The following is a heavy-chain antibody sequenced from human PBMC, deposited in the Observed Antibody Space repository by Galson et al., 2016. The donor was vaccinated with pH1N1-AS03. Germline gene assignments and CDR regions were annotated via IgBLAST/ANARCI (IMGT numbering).Heavy chain of an antibody. CDR3: AKDSSSNEQGY. CDR1: GLTLSTYA. CDR2: INRDGSQK. Sequence: SLRLSCAASGLTLSTYAMHWVRQAPGKGLEWVANINRDGSQKNYVDSVKGRFTISRDNAKSSLNLQMNSLSAEDTAIYYCAKDSSSNEQGYWGPGTLVTVSS. J-gene: IGHJ4*02. D-gene: IGHD6-6*01. V-gene: IGHV3-7*01.